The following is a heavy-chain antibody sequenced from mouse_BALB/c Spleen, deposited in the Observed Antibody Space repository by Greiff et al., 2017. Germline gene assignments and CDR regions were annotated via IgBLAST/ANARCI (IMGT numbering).Heavy chain of an antibody. J-gene: IGHJ3*01. V-gene: IGHV1-7*01. CDR1: GYTFTSYW. D-gene: IGHD3-2*02. Sequence: VQLQQSGAELAKPGASVKMSCKASGYTFTSYWMHWVKQRPGQGLEWIGYINPSTGYTEYNQKFKDKATLTADKSSSTAYMQLSSLTSEDSAVYYCARDQDSPFAYWGQGTLVTVSA. CDR2: INPSTGYT. CDR3: ARDQDSPFAY.